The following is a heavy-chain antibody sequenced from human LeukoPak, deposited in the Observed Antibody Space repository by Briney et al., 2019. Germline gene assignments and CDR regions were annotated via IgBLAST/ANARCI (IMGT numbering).Heavy chain of an antibody. J-gene: IGHJ6*03. CDR1: GGSISSYY. D-gene: IGHD3-22*01. V-gene: IGHV4-59*01. CDR2: IYYSGST. Sequence: PSETLSLTCTVSGGSISSYYWSWIRQPPGKGLKWIGYIYYSGSTNYNPSLKSRVTISVDTSKNQLSLKLSSVTAADTAVYYCASGSYDDYFYYYMDVWGKGTTVTVSS. CDR3: ASGSYDDYFYYYMDV.